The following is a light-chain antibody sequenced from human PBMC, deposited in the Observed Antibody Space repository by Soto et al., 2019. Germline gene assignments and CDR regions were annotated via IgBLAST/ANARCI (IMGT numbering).Light chain of an antibody. CDR2: AAS. Sequence: DIQMTQSPSFVCASVGDRVTITCRASQGISSWLAWYQHKPGRAPKLLIQAASSLESGVPSRFSGSGSGTDFTLPISSLQPEDFATYYCQQTTSFPLTFGGGTKVELK. V-gene: IGKV1-12*01. CDR1: QGISSW. J-gene: IGKJ4*01. CDR3: QQTTSFPLT.